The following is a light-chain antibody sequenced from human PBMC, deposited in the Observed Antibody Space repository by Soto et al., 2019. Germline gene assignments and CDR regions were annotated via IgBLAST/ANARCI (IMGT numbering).Light chain of an antibody. V-gene: IGKV1-5*01. CDR2: DAS. J-gene: IGKJ1*01. CDR1: QSVTRY. Sequence: DIRMTQSPSTLAASLGDTVTMTCRASQSVTRYLAWYQQKPGKAPKVLIYDASSLESGVPSRFSGSGSGTEFTITISSLQPDDFAPYYCQQYSSYSGTFGQGTKV. CDR3: QQYSSYSGT.